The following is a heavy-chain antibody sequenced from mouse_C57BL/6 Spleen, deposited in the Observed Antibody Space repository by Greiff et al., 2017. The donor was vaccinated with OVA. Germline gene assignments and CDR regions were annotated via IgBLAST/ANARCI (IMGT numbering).Heavy chain of an antibody. CDR3: ARSEVTTVVEYYFDY. CDR1: GYAFSSYW. CDR2: IYPGDGDT. J-gene: IGHJ2*01. Sequence: VQLQQSGAELVKPGASVKISCKASGYAFSSYWMNWVKQRPGKGLEWIGQIYPGDGDTNYNGKFKGKATLTADKSSSTAYMQLSSLTSEDSAVYFCARSEVTTVVEYYFDYWSQGTTLTVSS. V-gene: IGHV1-80*01. D-gene: IGHD1-1*01.